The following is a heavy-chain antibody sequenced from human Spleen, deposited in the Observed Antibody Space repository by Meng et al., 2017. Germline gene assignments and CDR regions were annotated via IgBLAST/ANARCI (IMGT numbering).Heavy chain of an antibody. Sequence: GGSLRLSCAASGFTFSSYGMRWVRQAPGKGLEWVSTISGSGGSTDYADSVKGRFTISRDNSKNTLYLQMNSMRAEDTAVYYCARESWRGLGYYYESSGYDYWGQGTLVTVSS. J-gene: IGHJ4*02. CDR3: ARESWRGLGYYYESSGYDY. V-gene: IGHV3-23*01. CDR1: GFTFSSYG. D-gene: IGHD3-22*01. CDR2: ISGSGGST.